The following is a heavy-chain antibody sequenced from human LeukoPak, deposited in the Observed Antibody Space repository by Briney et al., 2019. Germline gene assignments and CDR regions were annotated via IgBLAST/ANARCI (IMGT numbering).Heavy chain of an antibody. CDR2: INPNSDDS. CDR3: ARDLGGVVDFGY. V-gene: IGHV1-2*02. J-gene: IGHJ4*02. Sequence: ASVKVSCKASGYTFTTYYIHWVRQAPGQGLEWMGWINPNSDDSNSAQKFQGRVTLTRDTSTSTAYMELSRLRSDDTAVYHCARDLGGVVDFGYWGQGTLVTVSS. CDR1: GYTFTTYY. D-gene: IGHD2-8*02.